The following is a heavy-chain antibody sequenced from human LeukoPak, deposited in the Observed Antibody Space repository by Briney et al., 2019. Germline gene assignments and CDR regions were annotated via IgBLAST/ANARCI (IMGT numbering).Heavy chain of an antibody. CDR2: INPNSGGT. CDR1: GYSFTGYY. V-gene: IGHV1-2*02. Sequence: ASVTVSCKASGYSFTGYYMHWVRQAPGQGLEWMGWINPNSGGTNYAQNFQGRVAMTRDTSISTVYMELSRLRSDDTAVYYCARDSEYSYGLVDYWGQGTLVTVSS. CDR3: ARDSEYSYGLVDY. J-gene: IGHJ4*02. D-gene: IGHD5-18*01.